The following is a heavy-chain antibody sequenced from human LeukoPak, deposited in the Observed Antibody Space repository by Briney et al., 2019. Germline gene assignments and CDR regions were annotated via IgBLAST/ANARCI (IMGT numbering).Heavy chain of an antibody. V-gene: IGHV3-15*01. CDR2: IKSKTDGCTT. D-gene: IGHD3-10*01. CDR1: GFTFSNAW. CDR3: PTWVYYGSGGDY. Sequence: KPGGSLRLSCAASGFTFSNAWMSWVRQAPGKGLEWVGRIKSKTDGCTTDYAAPVKGRFTISRDDSKNTLYLQMNSLKTEDTAVYYCPTWVYYGSGGDYWGQGTLVTVSS. J-gene: IGHJ4*02.